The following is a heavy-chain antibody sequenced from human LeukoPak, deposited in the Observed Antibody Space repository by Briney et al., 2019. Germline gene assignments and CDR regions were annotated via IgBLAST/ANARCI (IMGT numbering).Heavy chain of an antibody. D-gene: IGHD6-13*01. CDR2: FDPEDGET. J-gene: IGHJ4*02. V-gene: IGHV1-24*01. CDR1: GYTLTELS. CDR3: ATFPSSSWYEDAFDI. Sequence: ASVKVSCKVSGYTLTELSMHWVRQAPGKGLEWMGGFDPEDGETIYAQKFQGRVTMTEDTSTDTAYMELSSLRSEDTAVYYCATFPSSSWYEDAFDIWGRGTLVTVSS.